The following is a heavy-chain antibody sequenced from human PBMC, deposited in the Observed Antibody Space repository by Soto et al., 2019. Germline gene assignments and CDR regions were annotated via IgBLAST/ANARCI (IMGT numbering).Heavy chain of an antibody. CDR1: GYTFTSYG. CDR2: INAYSGST. Sequence: GASVKVSCKASGYTFTSYGFSWVRQAPGQGLEWMGWINAYSGSTNYAENIQDRVTMTTDTSTTTAYMELRSLRSDDSAVYFCARQRDYYYHMDVWGKGTTITVSS. J-gene: IGHJ6*03. V-gene: IGHV1-18*01. CDR3: ARQRDYYYHMDV.